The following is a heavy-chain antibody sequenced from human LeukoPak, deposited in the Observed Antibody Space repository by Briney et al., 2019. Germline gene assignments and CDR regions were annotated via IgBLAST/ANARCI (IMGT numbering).Heavy chain of an antibody. CDR1: GFTFSSYA. V-gene: IGHV3-23*01. D-gene: IGHD3-10*01. Sequence: PGGSLRLSCAASGFTFSSYAMSWVRQAPGKGLEGVSTISDSRGDTNYAASVKGRFTISRDNYKNTLYLQMSSLRVDDTAVYYCAKDRNSFGSGGSDYWGQGTLVTVSS. CDR2: ISDSRGDT. CDR3: AKDRNSFGSGGSDY. J-gene: IGHJ4*02.